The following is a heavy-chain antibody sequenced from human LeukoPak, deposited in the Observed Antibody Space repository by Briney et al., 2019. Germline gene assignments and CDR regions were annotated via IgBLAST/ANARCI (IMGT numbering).Heavy chain of an antibody. V-gene: IGHV4-4*07. CDR2: IYSSGNT. CDR1: GGSISDFY. D-gene: IGHD4-23*01. J-gene: IGHJ4*02. Sequence: SETLSLTCSVSGGSISDFYWSWIRQPAGKGLEWIGRIYSSGNTNYNPTLKSRVTMSLDASKNQFSLKLSSVTAADTAVYYCARNSGDYWGQGTMVTVSS. CDR3: ARNSGDY.